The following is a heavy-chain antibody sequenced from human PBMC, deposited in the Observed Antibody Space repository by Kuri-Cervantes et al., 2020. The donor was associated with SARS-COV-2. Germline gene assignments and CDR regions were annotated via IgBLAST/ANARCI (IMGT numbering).Heavy chain of an antibody. CDR3: AVIQNSGSYSTRSSYFDY. D-gene: IGHD1-26*01. V-gene: IGHV3-11*03. CDR1: GFTFSDYY. CDR2: ISSSSSSYT. J-gene: IGHJ4*02. Sequence: GESLKISCAASGFTFSDYYMSWIRQAPGKGLEWVSYISSSSSSYTNYADSVKGRFTISRDNAKNSLYLQMNSLRAEDTAVYYCAVIQNSGSYSTRSSYFDYWGQGTLVTVSS.